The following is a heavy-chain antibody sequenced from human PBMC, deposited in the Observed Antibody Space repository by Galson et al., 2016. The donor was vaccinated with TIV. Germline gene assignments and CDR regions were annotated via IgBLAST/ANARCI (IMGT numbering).Heavy chain of an antibody. V-gene: IGHV3-23*01. CDR1: GFSFRNYV. CDR3: AKVGKSGDYSWDAFDV. Sequence: SLRLSCAASGFSFRNYVMAWVRLAPGKGLEWVSSLSLSGSYTYYADSVKGRFTISRDNSQYTLFLQLNNLRAGDTAIYYCAKVGKSGDYSWDAFDVWGQGTVVTVSS. J-gene: IGHJ3*01. D-gene: IGHD1-26*01. CDR2: LSLSGSYT.